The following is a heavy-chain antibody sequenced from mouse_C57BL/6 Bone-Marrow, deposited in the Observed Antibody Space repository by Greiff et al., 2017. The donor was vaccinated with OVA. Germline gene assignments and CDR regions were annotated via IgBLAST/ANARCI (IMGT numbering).Heavy chain of an antibody. J-gene: IGHJ3*01. CDR1: GYTFTSYW. Sequence: VQLQQPGAELVKPGASVKLSCKASGYTFTSYWMQWVKQRPGQGLEWIGEIDPSDSYTNYNQKFKGKATLTVDTSSSTAYMQLSSLTSEDSAVYYCARRGLRAWFAYWGQGTLVTVSA. CDR2: IDPSDSYT. D-gene: IGHD2-4*01. CDR3: ARRGLRAWFAY. V-gene: IGHV1-50*01.